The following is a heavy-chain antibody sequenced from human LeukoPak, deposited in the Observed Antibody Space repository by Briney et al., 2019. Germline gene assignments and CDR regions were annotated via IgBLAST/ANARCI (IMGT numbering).Heavy chain of an antibody. Sequence: KSSETLSLTCTVSGGSVSSGSYYWSWIRQPPGKGLEWIGYIYYSGSTNYNPSLKSRVTISVDTSKNQFSLKLSSVTAADTAVYYCARDGGGGSSWYYNYYGMDVWGQGTTVTVSS. D-gene: IGHD6-13*01. CDR3: ARDGGGGSSWYYNYYGMDV. CDR2: IYYSGST. CDR1: GGSVSSGSYY. J-gene: IGHJ6*02. V-gene: IGHV4-61*01.